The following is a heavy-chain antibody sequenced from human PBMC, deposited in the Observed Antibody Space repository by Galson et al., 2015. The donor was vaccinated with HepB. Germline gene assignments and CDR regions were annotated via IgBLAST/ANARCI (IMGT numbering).Heavy chain of an antibody. CDR1: GFTFSSYG. D-gene: IGHD3-10*01. CDR3: AKDLLGEWFGGLLGAGCDY. V-gene: IGHV3-23*01. CDR2: ISGGGDRT. J-gene: IGHJ4*02. Sequence: SLRLSCAASGFTFSSYGMTWVRQAPGKGLEWVSTISGGGDRTYYADSVKGRFTISRDNSKNTLYLQLNSLRAEDTAVYYCAKDLLGEWFGGLLGAGCDYWGQGTLVTVSS.